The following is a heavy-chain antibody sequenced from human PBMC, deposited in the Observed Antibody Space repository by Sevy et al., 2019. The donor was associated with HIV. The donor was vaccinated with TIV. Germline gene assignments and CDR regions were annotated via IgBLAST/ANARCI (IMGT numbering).Heavy chain of an antibody. CDR1: GASLSTYY. J-gene: IGHJ4*02. V-gene: IGHV4-59*13. CDR3: ARSPYDILTGSSDSFDY. D-gene: IGHD3-9*01. CDR2: IYPTGST. Sequence: SETLSLTCTVFGASLSTYYWNWIRQPPGKGLEWIGYIYPTGSTNYNSSLKSRVTISIDTSQNHFSLNLNSVTAADTAVYYCARSPYDILTGSSDSFDYWGQGSLVTVSS.